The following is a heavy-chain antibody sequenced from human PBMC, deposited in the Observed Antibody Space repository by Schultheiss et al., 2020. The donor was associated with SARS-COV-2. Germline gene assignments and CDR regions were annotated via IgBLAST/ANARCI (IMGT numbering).Heavy chain of an antibody. Sequence: GGSLRLSCAASGFTSSDSAMHWVRQASGKGLEWVGRIRGKANSYATAYAASVKGRFTISRDDSKNTLYLQMNSLKTEDTAVYYCTALPDEEYCSSTSCPTQGSNYGMDVWGQGTTVTVSS. CDR3: TALPDEEYCSSTSCPTQGSNYGMDV. J-gene: IGHJ6*02. CDR1: GFTSSDSA. D-gene: IGHD2-2*01. CDR2: IRGKANSYAT. V-gene: IGHV3-73*01.